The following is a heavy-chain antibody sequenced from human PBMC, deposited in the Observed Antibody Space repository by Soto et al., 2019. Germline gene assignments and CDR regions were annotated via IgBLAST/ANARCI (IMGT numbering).Heavy chain of an antibody. V-gene: IGHV3-30-3*01. Sequence: QVQLVESGGGVVQPGRSLRLSCAASGFTFSNNAMHWVRQAPGKGLEWVAVISYDGSNEYYADSVKGRFTISRDNSKNTLSLQVNSLRAEDTAVYYCARGGYYDSSGYSGSWGQGTLVAVSS. J-gene: IGHJ5*02. CDR3: ARGGYYDSSGYSGS. CDR2: ISYDGSNE. CDR1: GFTFSNNA. D-gene: IGHD3-22*01.